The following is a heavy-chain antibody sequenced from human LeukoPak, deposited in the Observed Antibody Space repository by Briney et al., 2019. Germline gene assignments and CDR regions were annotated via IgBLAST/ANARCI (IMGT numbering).Heavy chain of an antibody. J-gene: IGHJ4*02. Sequence: PGGSLRLSCAASGFTFSSYGMHWVRLAPGKGLEWVAVISYDGSNKYYADSVKGRFTISRDNSKNTLYLQMNSLRAEDTAVYYCAREPNGYSSGWYVRWAPALDYWGQGTLVTVSS. CDR3: AREPNGYSSGWYVRWAPALDY. V-gene: IGHV3-30*03. CDR2: ISYDGSNK. D-gene: IGHD6-19*01. CDR1: GFTFSSYG.